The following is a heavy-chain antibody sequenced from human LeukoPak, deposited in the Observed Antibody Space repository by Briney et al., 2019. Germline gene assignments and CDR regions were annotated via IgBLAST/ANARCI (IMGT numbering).Heavy chain of an antibody. CDR1: GGSFSGYY. CDR3: ARGQYCRSTSCFKYYFDY. V-gene: IGHV4-34*01. J-gene: IGHJ4*02. D-gene: IGHD2-2*01. Sequence: SETLSLTCAVYGGSFSGYYWSWIRQPPGKGLEWIGEINHSGSTNYNPSLKSRVTISVDTSKNQFSLKLSSVTAADTAVYYCARGQYCRSTSCFKYYFDYWGQGTLVTVSS. CDR2: INHSGST.